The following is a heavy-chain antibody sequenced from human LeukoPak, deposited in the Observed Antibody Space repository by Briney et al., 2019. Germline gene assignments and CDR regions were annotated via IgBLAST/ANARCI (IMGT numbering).Heavy chain of an antibody. CDR2: IYYTGTT. D-gene: IGHD6-19*01. CDR3: ARGSGWYYP. V-gene: IGHV4-59*01. J-gene: IGHJ5*02. CDR1: SGFINNFY. Sequence: SETLSLTCTVSSGFINNFYWSWLRHPPGKGLEWFSYIYYTGTTSYNPSLNSRVTISIDTSKNQFSLTLSSVPAADTAVYHCARGSGWYYPWGQGTLVTAPS.